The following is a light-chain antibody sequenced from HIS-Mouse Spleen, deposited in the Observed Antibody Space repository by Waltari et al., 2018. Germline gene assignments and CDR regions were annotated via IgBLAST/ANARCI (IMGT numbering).Light chain of an antibody. CDR3: QQYYSYXLT. CDR2: AAS. V-gene: IGKV1-8*01. J-gene: IGKJ3*01. CDR1: QGTSSY. Sequence: AIRMTQSPSSFSASTGDRVTITCRASQGTSSYLAWYQQKPGKAPKLLIYAASTLQSGVPSRFSGSGSGTDFTLTISCLQSEDFATYYCQQYYSYXLTFGPGTKVDIK.